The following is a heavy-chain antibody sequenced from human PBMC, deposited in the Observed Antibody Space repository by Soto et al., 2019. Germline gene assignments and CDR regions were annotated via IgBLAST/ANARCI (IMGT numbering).Heavy chain of an antibody. CDR1: GGSISSGGYS. J-gene: IGHJ3*02. CDR3: GRGDYANAFDI. Sequence: SETLSLTCAVSGGSISSGGYSWNWIRQPPGKGLEWIGNIYHSGSTYYKASLKSRVTISVDRSKNQFSLKLSSVTAADTAVYYCGRGDYANAFDIWGQGTMVTVS. D-gene: IGHD4-17*01. CDR2: IYHSGST. V-gene: IGHV4-30-2*01.